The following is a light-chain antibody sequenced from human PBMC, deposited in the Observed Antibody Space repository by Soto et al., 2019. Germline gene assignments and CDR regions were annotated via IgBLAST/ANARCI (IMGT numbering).Light chain of an antibody. CDR1: QSVSSY. CDR2: DAS. CDR3: QQRSNWPLIT. V-gene: IGKV3-11*01. J-gene: IGKJ5*01. Sequence: EIVLTQSPATLSLSPGERATLSCRASQSVSSYLAWYQQKPGQAPRLLIYDASNRATGIPARFSGSGSGTDFTLTISSLESEDFAVYYCQQRSNWPLITFCQGTRLEI.